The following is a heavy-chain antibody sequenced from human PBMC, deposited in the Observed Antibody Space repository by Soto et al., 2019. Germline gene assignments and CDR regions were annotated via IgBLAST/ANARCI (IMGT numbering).Heavy chain of an antibody. CDR3: AASTLYCTNGVCYTDRNAFDI. CDR2: IVVGSGNT. D-gene: IGHD2-8*01. V-gene: IGHV1-58*02. Sequence: GASVKVSCKASGFTFTSSAMHWVRQARGQRLEWIGWIVVGSGNTNYAQKLQERVTITRDMSTSTAYMELSSLRSEDTAVYYCAASTLYCTNGVCYTDRNAFDIWGQGTMVTVSS. J-gene: IGHJ3*02. CDR1: GFTFTSSA.